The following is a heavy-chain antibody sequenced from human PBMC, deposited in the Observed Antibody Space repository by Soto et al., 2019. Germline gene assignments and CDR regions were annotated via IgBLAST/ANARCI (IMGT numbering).Heavy chain of an antibody. Sequence: QITLKESGPTLVKPTQTLTLTCTFSGFALSARGMGVGWIRQPPGKALEWLALIYWDGDNWYGPSLKNRANIPDDTPENQVVRTMTNMEPVDTAAYYCAHRSRGWKYYFTLWGQGALVTVSS. CDR1: GFALSARGMG. V-gene: IGHV2-5*05. CDR2: IYWDGDN. CDR3: AHRSRGWKYYFTL. D-gene: IGHD6-19*01. J-gene: IGHJ4*02.